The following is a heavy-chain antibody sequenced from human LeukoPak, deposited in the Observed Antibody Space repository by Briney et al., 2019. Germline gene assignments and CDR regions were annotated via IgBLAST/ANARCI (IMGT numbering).Heavy chain of an antibody. D-gene: IGHD6-13*01. V-gene: IGHV3-74*01. CDR2: INSDGGTT. CDR1: GFSISSNW. J-gene: IGHJ4*02. Sequence: GGSLRLSCAVSGFSISSNWMHWVRQAPGKGLVWVSRINSDGGTTTYADSVKGRFTISRDNAKNTLYLQMNSLRAEDTAVYYCARARWYASDYWGQGTLVTVSS. CDR3: ARARWYASDY.